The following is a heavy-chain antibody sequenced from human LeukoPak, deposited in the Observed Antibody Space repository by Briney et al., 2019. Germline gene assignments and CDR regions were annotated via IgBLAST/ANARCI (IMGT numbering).Heavy chain of an antibody. CDR3: ARIGGTYSGYDF. V-gene: IGHV4-59*02. J-gene: IGHJ4*02. Sequence: PSETLSLTCTVSGVSVTSYQWHWVRQPPGKGLEWIGYISSSGSATYNPSLKTRVTIFQDTSKNQVSLKLSSVTAADTAVYYCARIGGTYSGYDFWGQGTLAIVSP. D-gene: IGHD5-12*01. CDR2: ISSSGSA. CDR1: GVSVTSYQ.